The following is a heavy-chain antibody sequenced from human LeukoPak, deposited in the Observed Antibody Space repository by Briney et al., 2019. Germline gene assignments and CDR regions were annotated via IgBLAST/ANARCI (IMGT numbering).Heavy chain of an antibody. D-gene: IGHD2-2*01. J-gene: IGHJ5*02. V-gene: IGHV3-23*01. CDR1: GFTFINVW. Sequence: PGGSLRLSCAASGFTFINVWMSWVRQAPGKGLEWVSSISASGGTAYYADSVKGRFTISRDNSKNTLYLQMLSLRTEDSAIYYCAKDPREYCSSTSCPNWFDPWGQGTLVTVSS. CDR2: ISASGGTA. CDR3: AKDPREYCSSTSCPNWFDP.